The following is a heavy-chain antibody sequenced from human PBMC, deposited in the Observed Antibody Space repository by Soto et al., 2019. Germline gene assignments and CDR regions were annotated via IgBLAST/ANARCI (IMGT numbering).Heavy chain of an antibody. CDR2: MYYTGNK. CDR1: GGSISSSTYY. V-gene: IGHV4-39*02. CDR3: ARDRVTTRLGRSNWFDP. J-gene: IGHJ5*02. Sequence: SETLSLTCTVSGGSISSSTYYWDWIRQPPGKGLEWIGAMYYTGNKNYNPSLESRVTMSVDTSKNQFSLKLSSVTPTDTAVYYCARDRVTTRLGRSNWFDPWGQGTLVTVSS. D-gene: IGHD4-4*01.